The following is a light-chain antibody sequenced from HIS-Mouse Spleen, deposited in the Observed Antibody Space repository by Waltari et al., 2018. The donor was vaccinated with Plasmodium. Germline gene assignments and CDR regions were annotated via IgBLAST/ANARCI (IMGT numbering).Light chain of an antibody. CDR3: YSTDSSGNHRV. Sequence: SYELTQPPSVSVSQGQTARITCSGDALPKNFAYWYQQKSGQAPVLVIYEDSKRPSGIPGRFSGSSSGTMATLTISGAQVEDEADYYCYSTDSSGNHRVFGGGTKLTVL. J-gene: IGLJ3*02. V-gene: IGLV3-10*01. CDR2: EDS. CDR1: ALPKNF.